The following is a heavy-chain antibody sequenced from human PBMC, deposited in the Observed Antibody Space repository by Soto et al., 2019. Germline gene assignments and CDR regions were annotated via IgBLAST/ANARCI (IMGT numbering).Heavy chain of an antibody. CDR3: AKDYSYVYYFDY. D-gene: IGHD5-18*01. CDR2: INPNSGGT. J-gene: IGHJ4*02. Sequence: QVQLVQSGAEVKKPGASVKVSCKASGYTFTGYYMHWVRQAPGQGLEWMGWINPNSGGTKYAQKFQGRVTISRDNSKNTLYLQMNSLRAEDTAVYYCAKDYSYVYYFDYWGQGTLVTVSS. CDR1: GYTFTGYY. V-gene: IGHV1-2*02.